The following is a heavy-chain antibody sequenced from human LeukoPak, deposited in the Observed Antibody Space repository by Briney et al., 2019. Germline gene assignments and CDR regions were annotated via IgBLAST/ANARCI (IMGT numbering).Heavy chain of an antibody. CDR3: ARHGGSGYYYGDFDL. CDR2: IYYSGST. V-gene: IGHV4-59*08. CDR1: GGSISSYY. Sequence: SETLFLTCTVSGGSISSYYWSWIRQPPGKGLEWIGYIYYSGSTNYNPSLKSRVTISVDASKNQFSLKLSSVTAADTAVYYCARHGGSGYYYGDFDLWGRGTLVTVSS. J-gene: IGHJ2*01. D-gene: IGHD3-22*01.